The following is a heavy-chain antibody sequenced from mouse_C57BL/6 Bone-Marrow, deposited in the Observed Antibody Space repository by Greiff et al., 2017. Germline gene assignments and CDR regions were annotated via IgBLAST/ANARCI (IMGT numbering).Heavy chain of an antibody. CDR2: FYPGSGSI. V-gene: IGHV1-62-2*01. CDR3: ARREGGYDSYYQYYFDD. CDR1: GYTFTEYT. J-gene: IGHJ2*01. Sequence: QVQLKESGAELVKPGASVKLSCKASGYTFTEYTIHWVKQRSGQGLEWIGWFYPGSGSIKYNEKFKDKATLTADKSSSTVYMELSRLTSEDSAVYFCARREGGYDSYYQYYFDDWGQGTTLTVSS. D-gene: IGHD2-3*01.